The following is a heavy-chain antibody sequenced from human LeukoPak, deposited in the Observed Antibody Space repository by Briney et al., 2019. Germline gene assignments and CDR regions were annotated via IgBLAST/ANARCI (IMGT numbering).Heavy chain of an antibody. D-gene: IGHD5-12*01. CDR2: IIPILGIA. CDR1: GGTFSSYA. Sequence: SVKVSCKASGGTFSSYAISWVRQAPGQGLEGMGRIIPILGIANYAQKFQGRVTITADKSTSTAYMELSSLRSEDTAVYYCARTGDSGYEYYYYGMDVWGQGTTVTVSS. V-gene: IGHV1-69*04. J-gene: IGHJ6*02. CDR3: ARTGDSGYEYYYYGMDV.